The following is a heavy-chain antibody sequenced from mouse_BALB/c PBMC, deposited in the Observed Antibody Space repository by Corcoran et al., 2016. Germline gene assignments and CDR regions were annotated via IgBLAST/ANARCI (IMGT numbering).Heavy chain of an antibody. CDR1: GYRFTDSN. J-gene: IGHJ2*03. D-gene: IGHD1-1*01. CDR3: ARWGITTFDY. CDR2: INPRSGGT. Sequence: EVLLQQSGPELVKPGASVKIPCKASGYRFTDSNMDWVRQSHGKSLEWIGDINPRSGGTIYNPTFKGKATLTVDKSSRPAYMELHSLTSEDTAVYYCARWGITTFDYWGQGTSVTVSS. V-gene: IGHV1-18*01.